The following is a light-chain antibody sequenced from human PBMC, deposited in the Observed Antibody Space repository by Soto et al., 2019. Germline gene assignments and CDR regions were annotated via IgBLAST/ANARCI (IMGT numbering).Light chain of an antibody. J-gene: IGKJ1*01. V-gene: IGKV3-11*01. Sequence: EIVLTQSPATLSLSPGERATLSCRASQSVSSYLAWYQQKPGQAPRLLIYDASNRATGIPARFSGSGSGTDFTLPVGRLGTEDFSVSYCHQYGSSGAFRQGDKVGIK. CDR1: QSVSSY. CDR3: HQYGSSGA. CDR2: DAS.